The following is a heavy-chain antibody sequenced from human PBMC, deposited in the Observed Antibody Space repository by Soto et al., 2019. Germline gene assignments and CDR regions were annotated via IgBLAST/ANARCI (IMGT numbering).Heavy chain of an antibody. CDR3: ARFIVGATTNAFYI. CDR2: IIPILGIA. D-gene: IGHD1-26*01. Sequence: QVQLVQSGAEVKKPGSSVKVSCKASGGTFSSYTISWVRQAPGQGLEWMGRIIPILGIANYAQKFQGRVTITADKSTSTVYMELSSLRSEDTAVYYCARFIVGATTNAFYIWGQGTMVTVSS. J-gene: IGHJ3*02. V-gene: IGHV1-69*02. CDR1: GGTFSSYT.